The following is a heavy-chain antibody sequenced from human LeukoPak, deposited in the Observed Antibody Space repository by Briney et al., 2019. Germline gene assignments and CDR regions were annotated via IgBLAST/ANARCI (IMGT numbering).Heavy chain of an antibody. CDR3: AKDMVVVVPAAMNGSGGNWFDP. V-gene: IGHV3-20*04. J-gene: IGHJ5*02. CDR1: GFTFDDYG. D-gene: IGHD2-2*01. Sequence: PGGSLRLSCAASGFTFDDYGMSWVRQAPGKGLEWVSGINWNGGSTGYADSVKGRFTISRDNAKNSLYLQMNSLRTEDTALYYCAKDMVVVVPAAMNGSGGNWFDPWGQGTLVTVSS. CDR2: INWNGGST.